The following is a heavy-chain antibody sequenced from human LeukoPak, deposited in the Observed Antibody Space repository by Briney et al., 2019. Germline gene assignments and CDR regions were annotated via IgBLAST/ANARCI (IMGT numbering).Heavy chain of an antibody. D-gene: IGHD6-19*01. Sequence: GGSLRLSCAASGFTFSSFGMHWVRQAPGKGLEWVAFIRFDGSNKYYADSVKGRFTTSRDNSKNTLFLQVNSLRAEDTAVYYCARILDSAWGELGYWGQGTLVTVSS. V-gene: IGHV3-30*02. CDR2: IRFDGSNK. CDR1: GFTFSSFG. CDR3: ARILDSAWGELGY. J-gene: IGHJ4*02.